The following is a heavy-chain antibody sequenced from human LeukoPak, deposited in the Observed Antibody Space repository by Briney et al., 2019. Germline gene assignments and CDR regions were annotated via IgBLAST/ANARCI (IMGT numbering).Heavy chain of an antibody. CDR1: GFTFSTYA. CDR3: AKISSSAESNFDY. Sequence: PGGSLRLSCAASGFTFSTYAMHWVRQAPGKGLEWVAFIWPDGSKKYYADSVKGRFALSRENSKNTVYLQMNDLRPEDTALYFCAKISSSAESNFDYWGQGTLLTVSS. D-gene: IGHD6-25*01. V-gene: IGHV3-30*02. CDR2: IWPDGSKK. J-gene: IGHJ4*02.